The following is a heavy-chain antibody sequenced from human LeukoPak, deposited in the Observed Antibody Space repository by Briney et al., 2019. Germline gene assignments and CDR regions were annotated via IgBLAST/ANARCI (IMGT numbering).Heavy chain of an antibody. J-gene: IGHJ4*02. Sequence: SVKVSCKASGGTFSSYAISGVRQAPGQGREWMGGIIPIFGTANYAQKFQGRVTITADESTSTAYMELSSLRSEDTAVYYCAIRHTYYYDSSGYYPHDYWGQGTLVTVSS. CDR3: AIRHTYYYDSSGYYPHDY. D-gene: IGHD3-22*01. V-gene: IGHV1-69*13. CDR1: GGTFSSYA. CDR2: IIPIFGTA.